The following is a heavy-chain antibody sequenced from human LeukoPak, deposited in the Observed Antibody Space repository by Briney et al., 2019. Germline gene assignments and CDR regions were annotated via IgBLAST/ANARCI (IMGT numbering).Heavy chain of an antibody. CDR3: SRGRDGCDSIVDY. D-gene: IGHD5-24*01. CDR1: GFTFSSYS. J-gene: IGHJ4*02. CDR2: IWYDGSKK. V-gene: IGHV3-33*08. Sequence: PGRSLRLSCAASGFTFSSYSMRWVRQAPGKGLEWVAVIWYDGSKKYYADSVKGRFTISRDNSKNTLYLQMNSLRAEDTAVYYCSRGRDGCDSIVDYWGQGTLVTVSS.